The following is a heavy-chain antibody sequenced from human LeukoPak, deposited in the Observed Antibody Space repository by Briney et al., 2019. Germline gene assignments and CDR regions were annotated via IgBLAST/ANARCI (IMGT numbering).Heavy chain of an antibody. CDR2: ISYDGSNK. J-gene: IGHJ6*02. Sequence: QPGGSLRLSCAASGFTFSSYAMHWVRQAPGKGLEWVAVISYDGSNKYYADSVKGRFTISRDNAENTVYLQMNSLRAEDTAVYYCARDRRYSDSWYLSNYNYYYGMDVWGQGTTVTVSS. CDR1: GFTFSSYA. D-gene: IGHD6-13*01. CDR3: ARDRRYSDSWYLSNYNYYYGMDV. V-gene: IGHV3-30-3*01.